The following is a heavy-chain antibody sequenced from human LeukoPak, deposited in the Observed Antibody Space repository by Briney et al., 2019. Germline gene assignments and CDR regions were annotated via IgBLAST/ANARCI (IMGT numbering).Heavy chain of an antibody. Sequence: GGSLRLSCAASRFTFSIYEMNWVRQAPGKGREWVSYISRSGSTIYYADFVKGRFTISKDNAENSLYLQMNSLRAEDTAVYYCAREGSSGYQRGAFDYWGQGTLVTVSS. J-gene: IGHJ4*02. CDR3: AREGSSGYQRGAFDY. V-gene: IGHV3-48*03. CDR2: ISRSGSTI. CDR1: RFTFSIYE. D-gene: IGHD3-22*01.